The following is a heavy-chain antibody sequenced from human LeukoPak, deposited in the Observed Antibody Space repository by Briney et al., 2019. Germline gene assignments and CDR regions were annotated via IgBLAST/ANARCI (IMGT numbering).Heavy chain of an antibody. J-gene: IGHJ4*02. Sequence: ASVKVSCKDSGYTFTSYAMHWVRQAPGQRLEWMGWINAGNGNTKYSQKFQGRVTITRDTSASTAYMELSSLRSEDTAVYYCARVVGYYGSGSPLVYWGQGTLVTVSS. CDR2: INAGNGNT. D-gene: IGHD3-10*01. CDR3: ARVVGYYGSGSPLVY. CDR1: GYTFTSYA. V-gene: IGHV1-3*01.